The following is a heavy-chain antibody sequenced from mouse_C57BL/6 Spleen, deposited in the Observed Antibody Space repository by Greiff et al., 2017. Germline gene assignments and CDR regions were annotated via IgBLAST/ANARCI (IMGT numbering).Heavy chain of an antibody. CDR2: IDPENGDT. J-gene: IGHJ3*01. V-gene: IGHV14-4*01. CDR1: GFNIKDDY. CDR3: TTPGTFAY. D-gene: IGHD4-1*01. Sequence: VQLKQSGAELVRPGASVKLSCTASGFNIKDDYMHWVKQRPEQGLEWIGWIDPENGDTEYASKFQGKATITADTSSNTAYLQLSSLTSEDTAVYYCTTPGTFAYWGQGTLVTVSA.